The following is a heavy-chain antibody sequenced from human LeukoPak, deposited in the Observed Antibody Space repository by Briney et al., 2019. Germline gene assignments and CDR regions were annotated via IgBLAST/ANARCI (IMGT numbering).Heavy chain of an antibody. J-gene: IGHJ4*02. D-gene: IGHD4-17*01. Sequence: GGSLRLSCTVSGFTFSNYAMSWVRQAPGKGLEWVTAISSTGGNKYHADSVKGRFTISRDNSKNTLYLQMNTLRLEDTAVYYCARRGESTNYGDYRFDSWGQGTLVIVSS. CDR2: ISSTGGNK. V-gene: IGHV3-23*01. CDR1: GFTFSNYA. CDR3: ARRGESTNYGDYRFDS.